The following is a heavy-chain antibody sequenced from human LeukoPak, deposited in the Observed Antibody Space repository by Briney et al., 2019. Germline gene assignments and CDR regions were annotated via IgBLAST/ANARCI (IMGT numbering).Heavy chain of an antibody. CDR2: INHSGST. Sequence: SETLSLTCAVYGGSFSGYYWSWIRQPPGKGLEWIGEINHSGSTNYNPSLKSRVTISVDTSKNQFSLKLSSVTPADTAVYYCARVTYDSSGYYSAAAADYWGQGTLVTVSS. V-gene: IGHV4-34*01. D-gene: IGHD3-22*01. J-gene: IGHJ4*02. CDR1: GGSFSGYY. CDR3: ARVTYDSSGYYSAAAADY.